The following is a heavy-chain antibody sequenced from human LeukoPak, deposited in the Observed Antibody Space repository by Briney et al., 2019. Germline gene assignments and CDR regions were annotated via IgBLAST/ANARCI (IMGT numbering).Heavy chain of an antibody. CDR1: GFTFSSYD. CDR2: IGTAGDT. CDR3: ARAGYHRDAFDI. Sequence: GGSLRLSCAASGFTFSSYDMHWVRQATGKGLEWVSAIGTAGDTYYQGSVKGRFTISRENAKNSLYLQMNSLRAGDTAVYYCARAGYHRDAFDIWGQGTMVTVSS. J-gene: IGHJ3*02. V-gene: IGHV3-13*01. D-gene: IGHD5-18*01.